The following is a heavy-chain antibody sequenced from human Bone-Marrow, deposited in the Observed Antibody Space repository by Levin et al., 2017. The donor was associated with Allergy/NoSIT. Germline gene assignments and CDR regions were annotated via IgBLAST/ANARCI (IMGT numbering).Heavy chain of an antibody. CDR2: INHSGST. V-gene: IGHV4-34*01. Sequence: GSLRLSCAVYGGSFSGYYWSWIRQPPGKGLEWIGEINHSGSTNYNPSLKSRVTISVDTSKNQFSLKLSSVTAADTAVYYCARGRRKLSTAMVFFDYWGQGTLVTVSS. J-gene: IGHJ4*02. D-gene: IGHD5-18*01. CDR1: GGSFSGYY. CDR3: ARGRRKLSTAMVFFDY.